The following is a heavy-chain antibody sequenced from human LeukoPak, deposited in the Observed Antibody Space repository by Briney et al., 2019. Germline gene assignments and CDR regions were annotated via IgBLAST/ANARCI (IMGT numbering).Heavy chain of an antibody. CDR3: AKDPGSSWPFDY. CDR2: ISGSAGRA. V-gene: IGHV3-23*01. CDR1: GFTFSSYA. Sequence: HPGGSLRLSCAASGFTFSSYAMNWVRQAPGKGLEWVSAISGSAGRAYYADSVKGRFTISRDNSKNTLYLQMNSLRAEDTAVYYCAKDPGSSWPFDYWGQGTLVTVSS. D-gene: IGHD6-13*01. J-gene: IGHJ4*02.